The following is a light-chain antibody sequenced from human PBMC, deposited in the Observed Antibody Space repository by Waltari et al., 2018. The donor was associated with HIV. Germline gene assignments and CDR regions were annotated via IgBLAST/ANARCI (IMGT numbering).Light chain of an antibody. CDR3: QQRSYWPLT. J-gene: IGKJ4*01. CDR1: QSVTTS. CDR2: DAS. V-gene: IGKV3-11*01. Sequence: EILLTQSPATVSSSPGERATLSCNTSQSVTTSLAWYQQRPGQAPRLLIYDASKRAAGIPARFSGSGSGTDFTLTITNLEPDDVAVYYCQQRSYWPLTFGGGTKV.